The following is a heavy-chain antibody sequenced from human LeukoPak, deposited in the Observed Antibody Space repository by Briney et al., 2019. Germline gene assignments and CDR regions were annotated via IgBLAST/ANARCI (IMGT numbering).Heavy chain of an antibody. D-gene: IGHD2-2*02. J-gene: IGHJ6*02. Sequence: GGSLRLSCAASGFTFSSYAMSWVRQAPGKGLEWVSAISGSGGSTYYADSVKGRFTISRDNSKNTLYLQMNSLRAEDTAVYYCAEEKRGCSSTSCYNGMDVWGQGTTVTVSS. CDR1: GFTFSSYA. CDR3: AEEKRGCSSTSCYNGMDV. CDR2: ISGSGGST. V-gene: IGHV3-23*01.